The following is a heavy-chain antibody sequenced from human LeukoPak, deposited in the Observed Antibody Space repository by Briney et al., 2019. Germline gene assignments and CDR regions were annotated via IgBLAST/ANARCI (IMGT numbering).Heavy chain of an antibody. D-gene: IGHD4-17*01. Sequence: SETLSLTCAVYGGSLSGYYWSWIRQPPGKGLEWIGEINHSGSTNYNPSLKSRVTISVDTSKNQFSLKLSSVTAADTAVYYCARLNDYGDYYGMDVWGQGTTVTVSS. V-gene: IGHV4-34*01. CDR1: GGSLSGYY. J-gene: IGHJ6*02. CDR2: INHSGST. CDR3: ARLNDYGDYYGMDV.